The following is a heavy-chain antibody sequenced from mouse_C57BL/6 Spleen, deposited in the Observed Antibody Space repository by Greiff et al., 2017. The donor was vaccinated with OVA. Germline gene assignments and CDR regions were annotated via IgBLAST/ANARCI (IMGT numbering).Heavy chain of an antibody. J-gene: IGHJ2*01. CDR3: ARDAAGGFDY. V-gene: IGHV5-17*01. CDR1: GFTFSDYG. CDR2: ISSGSSTI. Sequence: EVQLVESGGGLVKPGGSLKLSCAASGFTFSDYGMHWVRQAPEKGLEWVAYISSGSSTIYYADTVQGRFTISRDNAKNTLFLQMTSLRSEDTAMYYCARDAAGGFDYWGQGTTLTVSS.